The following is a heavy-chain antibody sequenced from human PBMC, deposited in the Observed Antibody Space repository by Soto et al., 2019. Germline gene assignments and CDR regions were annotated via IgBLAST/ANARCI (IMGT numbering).Heavy chain of an antibody. Sequence: QVQLVESGGGLVKPGGSLRLSCAASGFTFSDYYMSWIRQAPGKGLEWVSYISSSGSTIYYADSVKGRFTISRDNAKNSLYLQMNSLRAEDTAVYYCARDEFGVIIEHRDYYYYYYMDVWGKGTTVTVSS. CDR2: ISSSGSTI. CDR1: GFTFSDYY. V-gene: IGHV3-11*01. J-gene: IGHJ6*03. CDR3: ARDEFGVIIEHRDYYYYYYMDV. D-gene: IGHD3-10*01.